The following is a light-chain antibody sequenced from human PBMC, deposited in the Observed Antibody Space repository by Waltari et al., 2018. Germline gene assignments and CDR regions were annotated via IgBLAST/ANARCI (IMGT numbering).Light chain of an antibody. CDR2: DVS. CDR3: SSYTSSSTLA. CDR1: SGDVGGYKY. J-gene: IGLJ2*01. Sequence: QSALTQPASVSGSPGQSFPISCTGPSGDVGGYKYVSWYKQHPGKAPKLMIYDVSNRPSGVSDRFSGSKSGNTASLTISGLQAEDEADYYCSSYTSSSTLAFGGGTKLTVL. V-gene: IGLV2-14*03.